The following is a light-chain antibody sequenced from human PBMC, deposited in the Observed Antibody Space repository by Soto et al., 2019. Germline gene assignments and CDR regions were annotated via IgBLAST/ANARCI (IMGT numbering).Light chain of an antibody. CDR3: QQTGS. CDR1: QSFSTY. V-gene: IGKV3-11*01. CDR2: DAS. J-gene: IGKJ3*01. Sequence: EIVLTQSPATLSLSPGERATLSCRASQSFSTYLAWYQQKPGQAPRLLIYDASNSSAGIPARFSVSGSGTDFTLTISSLGPEDFAVAYCQQTGSFGPRTKVDIK.